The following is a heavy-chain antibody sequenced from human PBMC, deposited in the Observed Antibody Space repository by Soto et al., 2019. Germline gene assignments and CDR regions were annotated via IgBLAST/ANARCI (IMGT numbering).Heavy chain of an antibody. CDR3: ARDSPPGYCSGGSCYFAFDI. J-gene: IGHJ3*02. CDR2: IYYSGST. CDR1: GGSISSGGYY. Sequence: SETLSLTCTVSGGSISSGGYYWSWIRQHPGKGLEWIGYIYYSGSTYYNPSLKSRVTISVDTSKNQFSLKLSSVTAADTAVYYFARDSPPGYCSGGSCYFAFDIWGQGTMVTVSS. D-gene: IGHD2-15*01. V-gene: IGHV4-31*03.